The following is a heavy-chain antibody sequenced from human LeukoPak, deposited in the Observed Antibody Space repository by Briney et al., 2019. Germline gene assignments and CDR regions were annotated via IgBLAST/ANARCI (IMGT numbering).Heavy chain of an antibody. Sequence: ASVKVSCKASGYTFTSYAMHWVRQAPGQRLEWMGWINAGNGNTKYSQKFQGRVTITRDTSASTAYMELSGQRSEDTAVYYCARARVRYYDILIDENPPFDYWGQGTLVTVSS. CDR3: ARARVRYYDILIDENPPFDY. J-gene: IGHJ4*02. D-gene: IGHD3-9*01. V-gene: IGHV1-3*01. CDR2: INAGNGNT. CDR1: GYTFTSYA.